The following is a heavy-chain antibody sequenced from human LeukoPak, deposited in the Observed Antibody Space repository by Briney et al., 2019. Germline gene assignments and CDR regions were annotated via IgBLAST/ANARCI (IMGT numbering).Heavy chain of an antibody. CDR1: GGSFSGYY. D-gene: IGHD3-3*01. J-gene: IGHJ6*02. CDR2: INHSGST. CDR3: ARGLGITIWTYGMDV. V-gene: IGHV4-34*01. Sequence: PSETLSLTCAVYGGSFSGYYWSWIRQPPGKGLEWIGEINHSGSTNYNPSLKSRVTISVDTSKNQFSLKLSSVTAADTAVYYCARGLGITIWTYGMDVWGQGTTVIVSS.